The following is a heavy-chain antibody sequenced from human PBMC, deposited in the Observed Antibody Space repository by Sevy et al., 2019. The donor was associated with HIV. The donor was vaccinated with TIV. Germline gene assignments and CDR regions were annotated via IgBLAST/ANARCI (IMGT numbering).Heavy chain of an antibody. J-gene: IGHJ3*01. CDR3: AKDVILMIESHYGFDL. D-gene: IGHD3-16*01. V-gene: IGHV3-23*01. CDR2: ISGSGGST. CDR1: GFTFSSYA. Sequence: GGSLRLSCAASGFTFSSYAMSWVRQAPGKGLEWVSAISGSGGSTYYADAVKGRFTIYRDNSKNTLYLQMNSLRDEATDVYYSAKDVILMIESHYGFDLWGQGTMVTVS.